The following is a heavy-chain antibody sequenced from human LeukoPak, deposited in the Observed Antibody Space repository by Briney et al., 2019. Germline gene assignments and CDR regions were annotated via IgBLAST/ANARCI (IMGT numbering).Heavy chain of an antibody. CDR3: ARDYSGGYPGGAVFDY. J-gene: IGHJ4*02. V-gene: IGHV4-4*07. D-gene: IGHD2-15*01. CDR2: VYPSGST. CDR1: GGSISSYY. Sequence: TSETLSLTRTVSGGSISSYYWNWIRQPAGKGLEWIGRVYPSGSTNYNPSLKSRVTMSVDTSKNQFSLKLSSVTAADTAVYYCARDYSGGYPGGAVFDYWGQGTLVTVSS.